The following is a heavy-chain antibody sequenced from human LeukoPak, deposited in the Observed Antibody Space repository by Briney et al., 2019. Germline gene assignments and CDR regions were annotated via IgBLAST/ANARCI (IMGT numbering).Heavy chain of an antibody. V-gene: IGHV4-39*01. CDR1: GGSISSSSYY. CDR2: IYYSGST. CDR3: ARHTGFRYCSGGSCDTVDY. Sequence: SETLSLTCTVSGGSISSSSYYWGWIRQPPGKGLEWIGSIYYSGSTYYNPSLKSRVTISEDTSKNQLSLKLSSVTAADTAVYYCARHTGFRYCSGGSCDTVDYWGQGTLVTVSS. J-gene: IGHJ4*02. D-gene: IGHD2-15*01.